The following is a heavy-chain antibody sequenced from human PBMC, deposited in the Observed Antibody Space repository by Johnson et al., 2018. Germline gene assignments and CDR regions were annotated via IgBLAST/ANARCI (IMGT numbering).Heavy chain of an antibody. CDR2: ISSSSTI. CDR1: GFTFSSYS. CDR3: ARDLLWFGELYGHDAFDI. J-gene: IGHJ3*02. D-gene: IGHD3-10*01. V-gene: IGHV3-48*01. Sequence: VQLVESGGGLVQPGGSLRLSCAASGFTFSSYSMNWVRQAPGKGLEWVSYISSSSTIYYADSVKGRFTISRDNAKNSLYLQMNSLRAEGTAVYYCARDLLWFGELYGHDAFDIWGQGTMVTVSS.